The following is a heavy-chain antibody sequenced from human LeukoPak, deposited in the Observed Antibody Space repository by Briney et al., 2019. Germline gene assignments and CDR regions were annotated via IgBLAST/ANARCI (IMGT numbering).Heavy chain of an antibody. D-gene: IGHD3-22*01. CDR2: ISSSSSYI. Sequence: GGSLRLSCAASGFTFSSYSMNWVRQAPGKGLEWVLSISSSSSYIYYADSVKGRFTISRGNAKNSLYLQMNSLRAEDTAVYYCARESMIVVVITPSYYFDYWGQGTLVTVSS. CDR1: GFTFSSYS. J-gene: IGHJ4*02. CDR3: ARESMIVVVITPSYYFDY. V-gene: IGHV3-21*01.